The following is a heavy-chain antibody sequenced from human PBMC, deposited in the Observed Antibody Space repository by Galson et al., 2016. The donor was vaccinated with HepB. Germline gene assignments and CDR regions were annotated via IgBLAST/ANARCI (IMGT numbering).Heavy chain of an antibody. CDR1: GFTFSSYV. Sequence: SLRLSCAASGFTFSSYVMHWVRQAPGKGLEWVAVIWNDGRTEYYADSVKGRFAISRDNSGDTLYLYMNSLRVEDTAVYYCAKDRETGAPYGLEVWGQGTTVTVSS. D-gene: IGHD7-27*01. J-gene: IGHJ6*02. CDR2: IWNDGRTE. V-gene: IGHV3-33*06. CDR3: AKDRETGAPYGLEV.